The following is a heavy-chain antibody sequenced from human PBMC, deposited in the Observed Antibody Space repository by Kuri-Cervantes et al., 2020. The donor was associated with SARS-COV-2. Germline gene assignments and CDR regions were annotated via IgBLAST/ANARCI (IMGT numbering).Heavy chain of an antibody. V-gene: IGHV3-23*01. CDR3: AKDGSITIFGVIPPDDAFDI. J-gene: IGHJ3*02. CDR2: ISGSGGST. CDR1: GFTFTTFA. D-gene: IGHD3-3*01. Sequence: GESLKISCAASGFTFTTFAMSWVRQAPGKGLEWVSAISGSGGSTYYADSVKGRFTISRDNSKNTLYLQMNSLRAEDTAVYYCAKDGSITIFGVIPPDDAFDIWGQGKMVTVSS.